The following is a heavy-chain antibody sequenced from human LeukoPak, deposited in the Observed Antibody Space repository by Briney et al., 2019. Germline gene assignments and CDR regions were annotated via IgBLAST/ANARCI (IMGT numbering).Heavy chain of an antibody. D-gene: IGHD3-3*01. CDR3: ARGTDFWSGYYGNYYYYGMDV. V-gene: IGHV1-69*13. Sequence: GASVTVSCKASGGTFSSYAISWVRQAPGQGLEWMGGIIPIFGTANYAQKFQGRVTITADESTSTAYMELSSLRSEDTAVYYCARGTDFWSGYYGNYYYYGMDVWGQGTTVTVSS. CDR2: IIPIFGTA. CDR1: GGTFSSYA. J-gene: IGHJ6*02.